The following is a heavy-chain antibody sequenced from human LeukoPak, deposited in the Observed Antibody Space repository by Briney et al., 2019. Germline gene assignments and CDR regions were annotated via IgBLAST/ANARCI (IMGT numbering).Heavy chain of an antibody. D-gene: IGHD6-19*01. Sequence: SETLSLTCTVSGGSISSYYWSWIRQPPGKGLEWIGYIYYSGSTNYNPSLKSRVTISVDTSKTQFSLKLSSVTAADTAVYYCARDIKAYSSGWSNWFDPWGQGTLVTVSS. J-gene: IGHJ5*02. CDR3: ARDIKAYSSGWSNWFDP. V-gene: IGHV4-59*01. CDR2: IYYSGST. CDR1: GGSISSYY.